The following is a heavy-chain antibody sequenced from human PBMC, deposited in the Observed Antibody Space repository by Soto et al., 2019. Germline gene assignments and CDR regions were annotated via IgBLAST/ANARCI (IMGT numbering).Heavy chain of an antibody. D-gene: IGHD3-3*01. Sequence: ASVKVSCKASGYTFTGYYMHWVRQAPGQGLEWMGWINPNNGGTNYAQKFQGRVTMTRDTSISTAYMELSRLRSDDTAVYYCARGLLFWSGYYSYWFDPWGQGTLVTVSS. CDR1: GYTFTGYY. CDR2: INPNNGGT. J-gene: IGHJ5*02. CDR3: ARGLLFWSGYYSYWFDP. V-gene: IGHV1-2*02.